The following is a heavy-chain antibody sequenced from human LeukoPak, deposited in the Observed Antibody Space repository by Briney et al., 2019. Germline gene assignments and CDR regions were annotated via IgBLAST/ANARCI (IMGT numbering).Heavy chain of an antibody. CDR1: GFTFNNYF. D-gene: IGHD3-10*01. CDR3: VKDDSYYYGSGSSIN. CDR2: ISSNGGST. V-gene: IGHV3-64D*06. J-gene: IGHJ4*02. Sequence: GGSLRLSCSASGFTFNNYFMHWVRQAPGKGPEYVSAISSNGGSTYYADSVKGRFTISRDNSKNSLDLQMSSLRPEDTAVYYCVKDDSYYYGSGSSINWGQGTLVTVSS.